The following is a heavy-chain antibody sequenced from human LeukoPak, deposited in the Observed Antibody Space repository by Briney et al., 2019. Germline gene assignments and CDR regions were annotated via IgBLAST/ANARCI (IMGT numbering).Heavy chain of an antibody. J-gene: IGHJ6*03. CDR3: ARAPQYCSSTSCYHSLGV. CDR1: GGSISSGSYY. CDR2: IYTSGST. D-gene: IGHD2-2*01. Sequence: SETLSLTCTVSGGSISSGSYYWSWIRQPAGKGLEWIGRIYTSGSTNYNPSLKSRVTISVDTSKNQFSLKLSSVTAADTAVYYCARAPQYCSSTSCYHSLGVWGKGTTVTVSS. V-gene: IGHV4-61*02.